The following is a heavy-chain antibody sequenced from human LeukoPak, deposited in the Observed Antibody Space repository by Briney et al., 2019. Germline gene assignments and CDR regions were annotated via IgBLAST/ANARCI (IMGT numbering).Heavy chain of an antibody. V-gene: IGHV4-59*01. CDR3: ARGIPMVQGVMEDWFDP. CDR2: IYYSGST. Sequence: SETLSLTCTVSGGSISSYYWSWIRQPPGKGLEWIGYIYYSGSTNYNPSLKSRVTISVDTSKNQFSLKLSSVTAADTAVYYCARGIPMVQGVMEDWFDPWGQGTLVTVSS. CDR1: GGSISSYY. D-gene: IGHD3-10*01. J-gene: IGHJ5*02.